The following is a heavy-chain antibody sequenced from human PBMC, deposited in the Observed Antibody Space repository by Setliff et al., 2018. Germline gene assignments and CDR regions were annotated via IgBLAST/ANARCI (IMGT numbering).Heavy chain of an antibody. J-gene: IGHJ5*02. V-gene: IGHV4-31*11. Sequence: SETLSLTCAVSRGSITSTYWWTWVRQPPGKGLEWIGYIYYSGSTYYNPSLKSRVTISVDTSKNQFSLKLSSVTAADTAVYYCARDGQDCTNGVCYTHNWFDPWGQGTLVTVSS. D-gene: IGHD2-8*01. CDR1: RGSITSTYW. CDR3: ARDGQDCTNGVCYTHNWFDP. CDR2: IYYSGST.